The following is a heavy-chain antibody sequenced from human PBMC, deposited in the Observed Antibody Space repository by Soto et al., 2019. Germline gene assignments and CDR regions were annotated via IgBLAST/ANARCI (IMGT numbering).Heavy chain of an antibody. CDR1: GYTFTSYA. CDR3: ARDPNYYDILTGYYQLKPDYYYYGMDV. J-gene: IGHJ6*02. Sequence: ASVKVSCKASGYTFTSYAMHWVRQAPGQRLEWMGWINAGNGNTKYSQKFQGRVTITRDTSASTAYMELSSLRSEDTAVYYCARDPNYYDILTGYYQLKPDYYYYGMDVWGQGTTVTVSS. V-gene: IGHV1-3*01. CDR2: INAGNGNT. D-gene: IGHD3-9*01.